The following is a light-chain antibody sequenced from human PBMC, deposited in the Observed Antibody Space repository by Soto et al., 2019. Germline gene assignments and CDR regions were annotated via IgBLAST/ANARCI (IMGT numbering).Light chain of an antibody. J-gene: IGLJ2*01. CDR2: EVS. Sequence: QSALSQPASVSGSPGQSITISCNGTNTDVGGYDYVSWYQQHPGKVPKLMISEVSDRPSGISNRFSGSKSGTMASLTISGLQADDEAHYYCTSYRSDGTHLFGGGTKLTVL. V-gene: IGLV2-14*01. CDR1: NTDVGGYDY. CDR3: TSYRSDGTHL.